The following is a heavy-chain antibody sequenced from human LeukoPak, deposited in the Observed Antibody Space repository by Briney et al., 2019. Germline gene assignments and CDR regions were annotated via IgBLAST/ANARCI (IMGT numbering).Heavy chain of an antibody. V-gene: IGHV4-59*03. CDR2: MYYTGST. CDR1: GGSIRRYY. J-gene: IGHJ4*02. D-gene: IGHD2-21*02. CDR3: AAVVVSGTPYFDY. Sequence: PSETLSLTCTVSGGSIRRYYWTWIRQPPGKGLEWIGYMYYTGSTKYNPSLKSRVSISVDTSKNQFSLTLTSVTAADTAVYYCAAVVVSGTPYFDYWGQGTLVTVSS.